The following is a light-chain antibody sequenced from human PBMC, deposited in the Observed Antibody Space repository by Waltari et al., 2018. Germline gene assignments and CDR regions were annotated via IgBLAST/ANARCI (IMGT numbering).Light chain of an antibody. V-gene: IGKV3-11*01. CDR2: DAS. Sequence: EIVLTQSPATLSLSPGERATLSCRASQSISDYLAWYQQKPGQPPRLIIYDASNRATGIPPRFSGTGSGTDFTLTSTSLEPEDFAVYYCQDRSSWPTFGGGTKVDLK. CDR1: QSISDY. J-gene: IGKJ4*01. CDR3: QDRSSWPT.